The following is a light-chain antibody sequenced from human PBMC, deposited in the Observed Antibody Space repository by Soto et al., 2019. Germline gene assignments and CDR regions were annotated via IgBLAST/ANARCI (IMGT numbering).Light chain of an antibody. CDR2: EVS. CDR1: SSDVGGYKF. Sequence: QSALTQPASVSGSPGQSITISCTGTSSDVGGYKFVSWYQQHPGKAPKLMIYEVSNRPSGVSRRFSGSKSGNTASLTISGLQAEDEADYYCGSYTGSIYVFGPGTKVTVL. V-gene: IGLV2-14*01. CDR3: GSYTGSIYV. J-gene: IGLJ1*01.